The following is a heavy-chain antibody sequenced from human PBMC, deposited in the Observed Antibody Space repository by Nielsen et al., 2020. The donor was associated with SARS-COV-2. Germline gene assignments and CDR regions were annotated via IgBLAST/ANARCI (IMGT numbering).Heavy chain of an antibody. Sequence: GESLKISCSASGFTFSSYAMHWVRQAPGKGLEWVSSISSSSYIYYADSVKGRFTISRDNAKNSLYLQMNSLRAEDTAVYYCARDLSEYGDLYDYWGQGTLVTVSS. J-gene: IGHJ4*02. CDR2: ISSSSYI. D-gene: IGHD4-17*01. V-gene: IGHV3-21*01. CDR1: GFTFSSYA. CDR3: ARDLSEYGDLYDY.